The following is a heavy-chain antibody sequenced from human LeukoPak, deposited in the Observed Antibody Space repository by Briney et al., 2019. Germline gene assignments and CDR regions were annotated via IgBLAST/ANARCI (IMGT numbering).Heavy chain of an antibody. CDR1: GFTFNTYR. CDR3: AGTYYADYGTTYSLDY. D-gene: IGHD4/OR15-4a*01. CDR2: IDSAGTTT. J-gene: IGHJ4*02. V-gene: IGHV3-74*01. Sequence: GGSLRLSCAASGFTFNTYRMHWVRQAPGKGLVWVSRIDSAGTTTRYADSVKGRFTISRDNAKNTLNLQMNSLRAEDTAVYYCAGTYYADYGTTYSLDYWGQGTLVTVSS.